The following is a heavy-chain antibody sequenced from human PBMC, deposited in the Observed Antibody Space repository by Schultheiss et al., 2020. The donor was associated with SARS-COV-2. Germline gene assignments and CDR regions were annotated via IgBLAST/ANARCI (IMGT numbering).Heavy chain of an antibody. Sequence: LSLTCAASGFTFSSYAMHWVRQAPGKGLEWVAVIWYDGSNKYYADSVKGRFTISRDNAKNSLYLQMNSLRAEDTAVYYCARDDSAFGYYDSSGGAFDYWGQGTLVTVSS. CDR1: GFTFSSYA. CDR2: IWYDGSNK. V-gene: IGHV3-30*04. CDR3: ARDDSAFGYYDSSGGAFDY. D-gene: IGHD3-22*01. J-gene: IGHJ4*02.